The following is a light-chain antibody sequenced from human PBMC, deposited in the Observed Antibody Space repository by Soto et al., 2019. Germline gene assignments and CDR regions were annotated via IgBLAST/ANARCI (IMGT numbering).Light chain of an antibody. V-gene: IGKV3-20*01. Sequence: EIVLTQSPGTLSLSPGERATLSCRASQSVTYSYLAWYQQKPGQAPRLLIYGASSRATGRPDRFSGSRYGTDFTLNISRLEPEDCAVYYCQQYGSSPLTFGGGTKVEIK. CDR3: QQYGSSPLT. CDR2: GAS. CDR1: QSVTYSY. J-gene: IGKJ4*01.